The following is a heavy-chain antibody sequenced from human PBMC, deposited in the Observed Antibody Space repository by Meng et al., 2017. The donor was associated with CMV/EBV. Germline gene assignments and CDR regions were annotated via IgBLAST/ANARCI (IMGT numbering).Heavy chain of an antibody. CDR2: ISSRGTT. V-gene: IGHV4-31*03. Sequence: SETLSLTCRVSGGSINIDGQYWSWVRQPPGKGLEWIGYISSRGTTYYNPSLKNRLALSLDTSTNHFSLELRSVTAADTAMYYCAKDRIETRGGGAAYYFYGMDVWGQGTSVTVSS. J-gene: IGHJ6*02. CDR3: AKDRIETRGGGAAYYFYGMDV. CDR1: GGSINIDGQY. D-gene: IGHD1-26*01.